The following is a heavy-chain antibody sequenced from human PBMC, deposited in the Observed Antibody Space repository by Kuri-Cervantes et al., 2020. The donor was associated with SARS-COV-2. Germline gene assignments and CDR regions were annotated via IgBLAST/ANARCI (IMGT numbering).Heavy chain of an antibody. Sequence: GESLKISCVASGFTFSSNSMNWVRQAPGKGLEWVSYISGSGFSIYYADSLKGRFTISRDNAKNSLYLQMNSLTAEDTAVYYCARGGRYYFDSWGQGSLVTVSS. J-gene: IGHJ4*02. V-gene: IGHV3-48*01. CDR3: ARGGRYYFDS. CDR2: ISGSGFSI. D-gene: IGHD1-26*01. CDR1: GFTFSSNS.